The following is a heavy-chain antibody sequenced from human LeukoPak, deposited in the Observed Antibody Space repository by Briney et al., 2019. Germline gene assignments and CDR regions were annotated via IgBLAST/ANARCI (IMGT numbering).Heavy chain of an antibody. J-gene: IGHJ6*02. Sequence: SETLSLTCTVSDGSISSSGYFWGWIRQPPGMRLEWDGNIYYSGSTFYNPSLKSRVTISVDTSKNQFSLKLSSVTAADTAVYYCSRSVTTSYYYYGVDVWGQGTTVTVSS. CDR2: IYYSGST. V-gene: IGHV4-39*01. CDR3: SRSVTTSYYYYGVDV. CDR1: DGSISSSGYF. D-gene: IGHD3-3*01.